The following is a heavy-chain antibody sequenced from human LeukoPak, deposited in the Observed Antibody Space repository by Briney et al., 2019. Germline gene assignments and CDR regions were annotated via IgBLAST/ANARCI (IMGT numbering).Heavy chain of an antibody. D-gene: IGHD3-3*01. J-gene: IGHJ4*02. CDR2: IRQDGCEK. CDR1: GFTFSSYC. CDR3: ARVNQEVFWSGYYTDY. V-gene: IGHV3-7*01. Sequence: GGSLRLSCAASGFTFSSYCMRWVREAPGKGVEWVANIRQDGCEKYYGHPVKGGFTISRDNAKNSQYPQMNSLRAEDTAVYYCARVNQEVFWSGYYTDYWGQGTLVTVSS.